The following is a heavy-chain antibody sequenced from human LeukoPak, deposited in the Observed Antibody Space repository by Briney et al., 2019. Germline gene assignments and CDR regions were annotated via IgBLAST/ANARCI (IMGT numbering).Heavy chain of an antibody. CDR1: GASTSRGDYY. D-gene: IGHD6-13*01. V-gene: IGHV4-30-4*08. J-gene: IGHJ4*02. Sequence: PSETLSFTGPVSGASTSRGDYYWSWIRQPPGKGLEWIGYIYYSGSTYYNPSLKSRVTISVDTSKNQFSLKLSSVTAADTAVYYCARDPIAAAGKQQNEYWGQGTLVTVSS. CDR2: IYYSGST. CDR3: ARDPIAAAGKQQNEY.